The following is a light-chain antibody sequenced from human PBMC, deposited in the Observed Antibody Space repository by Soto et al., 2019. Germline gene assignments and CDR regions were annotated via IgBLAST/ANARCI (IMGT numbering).Light chain of an antibody. CDR2: DTF. J-gene: IGKJ1*01. Sequence: EIVLTQSPGTLSLSPGEKATLSCRASQSVSNYLAWYQQKPGQAPRLLIYDTFNRATGIPARFSGSGSGTDFTLTISSLDPEDFEVYYCQQRGDWPWTFGQGTKVDIK. V-gene: IGKV3-11*01. CDR1: QSVSNY. CDR3: QQRGDWPWT.